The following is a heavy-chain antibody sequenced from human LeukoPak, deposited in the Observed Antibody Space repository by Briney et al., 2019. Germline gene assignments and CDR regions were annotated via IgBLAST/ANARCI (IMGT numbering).Heavy chain of an antibody. D-gene: IGHD4-17*01. Sequence: SETLSLTCAVSGYSISSGYYRGWIRQPPGKGLEWIGSIYHSGSTYYNPSLKSRVTISVDTSKNQFSLKLSSVTAADTAVYYCARRGDYESGHNWFDPWGQGTLVTVSS. CDR2: IYHSGST. V-gene: IGHV4-38-2*01. J-gene: IGHJ5*02. CDR1: GYSISSGYY. CDR3: ARRGDYESGHNWFDP.